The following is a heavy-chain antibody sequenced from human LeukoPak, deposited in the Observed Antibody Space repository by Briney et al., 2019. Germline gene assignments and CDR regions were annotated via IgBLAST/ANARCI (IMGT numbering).Heavy chain of an antibody. CDR1: GFTFSSYG. D-gene: IGHD3-10*01. V-gene: IGHV3-30*02. J-gene: IGHJ6*03. CDR3: AKDYRYYGSGSHMDV. Sequence: GGSLRLSCAASGFTFSSYGMRWVRQAPGKGLEWVAFIRYDGSNKYYADSVKGRFTISRDNSKNTLYLQMNSLRAEDTAVYYCAKDYRYYGSGSHMDVWGKGTTVTISS. CDR2: IRYDGSNK.